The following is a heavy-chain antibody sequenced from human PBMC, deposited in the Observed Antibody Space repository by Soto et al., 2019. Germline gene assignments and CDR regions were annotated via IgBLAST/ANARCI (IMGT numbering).Heavy chain of an antibody. Sequence: EVQLLESGGGLVQPGGSLRLSCAASGFTFSSYAMSWVRQAPGKGLEWVSAISGSGGSTYYADSVKGRFTISRENSKNTLYLQMNSLRAEDTAVYYCAKDPRAYYYDSSGSFPDYWGQGTLVTVSS. CDR2: ISGSGGST. D-gene: IGHD3-22*01. J-gene: IGHJ4*02. CDR3: AKDPRAYYYDSSGSFPDY. CDR1: GFTFSSYA. V-gene: IGHV3-23*01.